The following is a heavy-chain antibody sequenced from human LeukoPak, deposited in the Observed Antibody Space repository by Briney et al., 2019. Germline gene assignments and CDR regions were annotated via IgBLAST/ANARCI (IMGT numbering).Heavy chain of an antibody. D-gene: IGHD3-22*01. Sequence: GGSLRLSCEAPGFIFSAYAMSWVRQAPGKGLEWVSAISGGGSGTYYADSGKGRFTISRYNSKNTLYLQMTNLRADDTATYYCARETYDSSGYYYVYWGQGTLVTVSS. CDR3: ARETYDSSGYYYVY. CDR2: ISGGGSGT. V-gene: IGHV3-23*01. J-gene: IGHJ4*02. CDR1: GFIFSAYA.